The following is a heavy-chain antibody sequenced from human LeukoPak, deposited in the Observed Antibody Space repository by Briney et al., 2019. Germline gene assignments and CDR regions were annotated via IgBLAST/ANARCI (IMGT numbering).Heavy chain of an antibody. Sequence: GGSLRLSCTASGFTFSSYAMSWVRQAPGKGLEWVSAISGSGGSTYYADSVKGRFTISRDNSKNTLYLQMNSLRAEDTAVYYCAKGDEYSYGPFDYWGQGTLVTVSS. CDR2: ISGSGGST. CDR1: GFTFSSYA. D-gene: IGHD5-18*01. V-gene: IGHV3-23*01. J-gene: IGHJ4*02. CDR3: AKGDEYSYGPFDY.